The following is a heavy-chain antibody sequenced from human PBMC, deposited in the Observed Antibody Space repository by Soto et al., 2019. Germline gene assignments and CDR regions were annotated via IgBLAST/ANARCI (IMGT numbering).Heavy chain of an antibody. CDR3: TREGCSGGSCYYYYYGMDV. J-gene: IGHJ6*02. CDR1: GFTFSSYA. D-gene: IGHD2-15*01. Sequence: PGGSLRLSCAASGFTFSSYAMSWVRQAPGKGLEWVGFIRSKAYGGTTEYAASVKGRFTISRDDSKSIAYLQMNSLKTEDTAVYYCTREGCSGGSCYYYYYGMDVWGQGTTVTVSS. CDR2: IRSKAYGGTT. V-gene: IGHV3-49*04.